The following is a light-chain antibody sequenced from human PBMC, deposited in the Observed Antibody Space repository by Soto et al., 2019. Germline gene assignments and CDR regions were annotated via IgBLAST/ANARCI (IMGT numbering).Light chain of an antibody. J-gene: IGLJ3*02. CDR1: ISNIGKDT. V-gene: IGLV1-44*01. Sequence: QSVLTQPPSVSGTPGLRVNISCSGGISNIGKDTVNWYQQLPGTAPKLLMFNDDKRPSGVPDRFSGSRSGTSASLAIIGLESDDEAVYFCSTWDDSLNGWVFGVGTKLTVL. CDR2: NDD. CDR3: STWDDSLNGWV.